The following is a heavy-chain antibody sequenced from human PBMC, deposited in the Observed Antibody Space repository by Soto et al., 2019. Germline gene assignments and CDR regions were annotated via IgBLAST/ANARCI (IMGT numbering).Heavy chain of an antibody. CDR2: IDPSDSYT. J-gene: IGHJ6*03. D-gene: IGHD3-10*01. V-gene: IGHV5-10-1*01. CDR1: GYSFTSYW. Sequence: PGESLKISCKGSGYSFTSYWISWVRQMPGKGLEWMGRIDPSDSYTNYSPSFQGHVTISADKSISTAYLQWSSLKASDTAMYYCARVYPITMVRGVINYYMDVWGKGTTVTVSS. CDR3: ARVYPITMVRGVINYYMDV.